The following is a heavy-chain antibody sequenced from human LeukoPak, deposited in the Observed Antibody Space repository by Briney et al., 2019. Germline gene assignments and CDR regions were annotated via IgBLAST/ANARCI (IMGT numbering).Heavy chain of an antibody. CDR2: IYSGGNT. V-gene: IGHV3-53*01. Sequence: GGSLRLSCVVSGFTISNNYMSWVRQAPGKGLEWVSVIYSGGNTYYADSVKGRSTISRDNSKNTLYLQMNTLGAEDTALYYCARGFLVVTGQGAFDYWGQGTLVTVSS. J-gene: IGHJ4*02. CDR3: ARGFLVVTGQGAFDY. D-gene: IGHD3-22*01. CDR1: GFTISNNY.